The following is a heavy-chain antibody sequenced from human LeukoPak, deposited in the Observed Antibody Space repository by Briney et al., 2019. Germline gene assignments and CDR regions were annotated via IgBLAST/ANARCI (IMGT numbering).Heavy chain of an antibody. Sequence: PGGSLRLSCAASGFTFSSYAMSWVRQAPGKGLEWVSGISGSGGSTYYADSVKGRFTISRDNAKNTLCLQMNSLRAEDTAVYYCAIIPWPPYCSSSSCYTMGNYWGQGTLVTVSS. V-gene: IGHV3-23*01. D-gene: IGHD2-2*02. J-gene: IGHJ4*02. CDR1: GFTFSSYA. CDR3: AIIPWPPYCSSSSCYTMGNY. CDR2: ISGSGGST.